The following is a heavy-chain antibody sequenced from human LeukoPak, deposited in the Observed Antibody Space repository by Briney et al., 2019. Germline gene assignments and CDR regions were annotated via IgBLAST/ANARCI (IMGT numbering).Heavy chain of an antibody. V-gene: IGHV4-31*03. CDR1: GGSISSGVYY. J-gene: IGHJ4*02. CDR2: IYYSGST. CDR3: ARALVDGDGDDY. D-gene: IGHD4-17*01. Sequence: SETLSLTCTVSGGSISSGVYYWSWIRQHPGKGLEWIGYIYYSGSTYYNPSPKSRVTISVDTSKNQFSLKLSSVTAADTAVYYCARALVDGDGDDYWGQGTLVTVSS.